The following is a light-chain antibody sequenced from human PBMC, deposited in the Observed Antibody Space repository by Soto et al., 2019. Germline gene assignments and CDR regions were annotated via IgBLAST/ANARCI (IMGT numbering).Light chain of an antibody. CDR2: EVS. CDR1: STDFVSYNR. CDR3: SLYTSENAYV. Sequence: QSALTQPPSVSGSPGQSVTISCTGTSTDFVSYNRVSWYQQPPGTAPKLMIYEVSKRPSGVPDRFSGSKSGNTASLTISGLQAADEADYYCSLYTSENAYVFGTGTKAT. V-gene: IGLV2-18*01. J-gene: IGLJ1*01.